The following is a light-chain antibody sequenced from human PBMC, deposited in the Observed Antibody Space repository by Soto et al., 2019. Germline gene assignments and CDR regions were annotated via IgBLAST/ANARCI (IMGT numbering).Light chain of an antibody. Sequence: EIVLTQSPGTLSLSPGERATLSCRASQSVSSSYLAWYQQKPGQAPRLLIYGASSRATGIPDRFSASGSGTDFTLTISRRETADFAVYYFQHYGTPPLTFGGGTNVEIK. V-gene: IGKV3-20*01. CDR1: QSVSSSY. CDR2: GAS. J-gene: IGKJ4*01. CDR3: QHYGTPPLT.